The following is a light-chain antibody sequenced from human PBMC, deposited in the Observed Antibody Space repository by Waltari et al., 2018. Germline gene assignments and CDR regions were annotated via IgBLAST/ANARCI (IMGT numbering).Light chain of an antibody. CDR1: QIVGTN. CDR3: QQRYKWPHS. V-gene: IGKV3-11*01. CDR2: DAF. J-gene: IGKJ4*01. Sequence: EIVLTQSPATLSLSAGERATLSCRASQIVGTNLAWYQKRPGQAPRLLIYDAFDRAAGVPARFSGSSSGVEFTLTISSLEPEDSGVYLCQQRYKWPHSFGGGTKVEI.